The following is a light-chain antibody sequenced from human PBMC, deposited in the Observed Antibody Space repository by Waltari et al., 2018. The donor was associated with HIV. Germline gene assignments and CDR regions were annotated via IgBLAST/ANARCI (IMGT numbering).Light chain of an antibody. CDR1: SSDVGAYNY. Sequence: QSALTQPASVSGSPGQSITVSCIGTSSDVGAYNYVSWYQQTPGTAPKLVIFEVSNRPAGISNRFAGSKSGSTASLTISGLQTEDEADYYCSSFTTSNTLLFGGGTKVTVL. J-gene: IGLJ3*02. V-gene: IGLV2-14*01. CDR3: SSFTTSNTLL. CDR2: EVS.